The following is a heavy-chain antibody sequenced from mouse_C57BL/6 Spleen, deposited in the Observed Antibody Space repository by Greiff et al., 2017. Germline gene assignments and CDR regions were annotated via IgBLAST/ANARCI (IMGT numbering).Heavy chain of an antibody. D-gene: IGHD4-1*01. CDR3: AREGTLGTWFAY. Sequence: VQLQQPGAELVRPGSSVKLSCKASGYTFTSYWLDWVKQRPGQGLEWIGNIYPSDSETHYNQKFKDKATLTVDKSSSTAYMQLSSLTSEDSAVYYCAREGTLGTWFAYWGQGTLVTVSA. V-gene: IGHV1-61*01. CDR1: GYTFTSYW. CDR2: IYPSDSET. J-gene: IGHJ3*01.